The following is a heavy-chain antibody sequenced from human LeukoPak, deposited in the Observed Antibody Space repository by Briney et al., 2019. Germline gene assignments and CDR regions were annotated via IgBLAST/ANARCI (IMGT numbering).Heavy chain of an antibody. Sequence: ASVKVSCKASGYTFTGYHIHWVRQAPGQGLEWMGWINPNSGGTNYAQKFQGRVTMTRDTSISTAYMELSRLRSDDTAVYYCARGSNWNYGWFDPWGQGTLVTVSS. CDR1: GYTFTGYH. V-gene: IGHV1-2*02. CDR2: INPNSGGT. D-gene: IGHD1-7*01. CDR3: ARGSNWNYGWFDP. J-gene: IGHJ5*02.